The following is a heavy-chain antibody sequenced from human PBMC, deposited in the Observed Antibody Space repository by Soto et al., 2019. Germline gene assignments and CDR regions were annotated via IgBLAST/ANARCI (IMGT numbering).Heavy chain of an antibody. CDR3: ARGDYYDISGPFSDVFDV. D-gene: IGHD3-22*01. Sequence: PGGSLRLSCAASGFTFSTYSMNRVRQAPGKGLEWVSYISSSSSTIFYTDSVKGRFTVSRDNAKNSLYLQMNSLIAEDTAVYYCARGDYYDISGPFSDVFDVWGQGTMVTVSS. J-gene: IGHJ3*01. CDR1: GFTFSTYS. CDR2: ISSSSSTI. V-gene: IGHV3-48*01.